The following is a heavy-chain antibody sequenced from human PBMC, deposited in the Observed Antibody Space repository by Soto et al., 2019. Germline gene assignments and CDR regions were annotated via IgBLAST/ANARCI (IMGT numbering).Heavy chain of an antibody. CDR3: GRVSPPLVVVIG. J-gene: IGHJ4*02. Sequence: QVQLQESGPGLVKPSQTLSLTCSVSGGSISSGSYFWSWIRQHPGKGLEWIGYIYYSGSAYYNPSRKGRVSMSVDTSQNQVYLKLSSVTAADTAVYYCGRVSPPLVVVIGWGQGTLVTVSS. D-gene: IGHD3-22*01. V-gene: IGHV4-31*03. CDR2: IYYSGSA. CDR1: GGSISSGSYF.